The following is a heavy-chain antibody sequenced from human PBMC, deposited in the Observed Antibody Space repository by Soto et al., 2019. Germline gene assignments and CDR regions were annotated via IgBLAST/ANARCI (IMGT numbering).Heavy chain of an antibody. CDR3: AMRARQDFYYMDV. Sequence: EVQLAESGGGLAQPGGSLRLSCAASGFTLSGYAMDWVRQAPGKGLEYVSGISSNGVGTYYANSVQGRFTISRDNSKNTVYLQMGSLRPEDMAVYYCAMRARQDFYYMDVWGKGTTVTVSS. V-gene: IGHV3-64*01. CDR2: ISSNGVGT. J-gene: IGHJ6*03. CDR1: GFTLSGYA. D-gene: IGHD6-6*01.